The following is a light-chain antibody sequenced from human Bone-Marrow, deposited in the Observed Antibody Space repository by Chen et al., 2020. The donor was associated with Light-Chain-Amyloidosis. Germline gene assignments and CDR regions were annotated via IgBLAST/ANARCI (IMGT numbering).Light chain of an antibody. CDR2: EVS. V-gene: IGLV2-8*01. CDR1: SSDVGGYNY. CDR3: SSYGGRTNLV. Sequence: HSALTQPPSASGSLLQAVPISSPGTSSDVGGYNYVSWYQQHPGKAPKLMISEVSKRPSGVPDRFSGSKSGNTASLTVSGLRPDDEADYYCSSYGGRTNLVFGGGTKLTVL. J-gene: IGLJ2*01.